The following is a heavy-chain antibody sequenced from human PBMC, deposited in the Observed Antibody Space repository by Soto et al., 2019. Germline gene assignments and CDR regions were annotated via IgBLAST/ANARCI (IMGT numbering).Heavy chain of an antibody. CDR3: ARDRIASSEGYVVGGDY. J-gene: IGHJ4*01. CDR2: ISYDGSHK. V-gene: IGHV3-30*03. CDR1: GFTFSNYV. D-gene: IGHD3-16*01. Sequence: QVQLVESGGGVVQPGRSLRLSCAASGFTFSNYVMHWVRQAPGKGLEWLAVISYDGSHKYSADSVKGRFTISSDTSKHPLVLPINSPGAESRDVDYCARDRIASSEGYVVGGDYWGHGTLVIVSS.